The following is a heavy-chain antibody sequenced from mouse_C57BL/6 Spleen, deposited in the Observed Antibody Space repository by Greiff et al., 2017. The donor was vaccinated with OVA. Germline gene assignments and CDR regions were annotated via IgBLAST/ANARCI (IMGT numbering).Heavy chain of an antibody. CDR2: INPSSGYT. J-gene: IGHJ4*01. CDR1: GYTFTSYW. CDR3: ATKAMDY. Sequence: QVQLQQSGAELAKPGASVKLSCKASGYTFTSYWMHWVKQRPGQGLEWIGYINPSSGYTKYNEKFKSKATLTVDKPSSTAYMQLSSLTSEDSAVYYCATKAMDYWGQGTSVTVSS. V-gene: IGHV1-7*01.